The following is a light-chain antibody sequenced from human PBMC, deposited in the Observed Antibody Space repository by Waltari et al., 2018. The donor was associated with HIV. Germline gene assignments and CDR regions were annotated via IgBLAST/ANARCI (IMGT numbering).Light chain of an antibody. CDR1: SRDIGSFNY. CDR2: DVN. Sequence: QSALPQPPPPSGSPGQSVTLSCTGTSRDIGSFNYVSWYQQHPGKAPKLLIYDVNKRPSGVPDRFSASKSGATASLTVSGLLAEDEADYYCAAYAGNNIVIFGGGTKVTV. J-gene: IGLJ2*01. CDR3: AAYAGNNIVI. V-gene: IGLV2-8*01.